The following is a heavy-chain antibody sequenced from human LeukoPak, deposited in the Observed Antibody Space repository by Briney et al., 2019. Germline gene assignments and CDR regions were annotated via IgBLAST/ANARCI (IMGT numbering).Heavy chain of an antibody. CDR3: ARSYYYDVRYYGMDV. V-gene: IGHV3-21*01. Sequence: GGSLRLSCAASGFTFSSYSMNWVRQAPGKGLEWVSSISSSSSYIYYADSVKGRFTISRDNAKNSLYLQMNSLRAEDTAVYYCARSYYYDVRYYGMDVWGQGTTVTVSS. CDR2: ISSSSSYI. CDR1: GFTFSSYS. J-gene: IGHJ6*02. D-gene: IGHD3-22*01.